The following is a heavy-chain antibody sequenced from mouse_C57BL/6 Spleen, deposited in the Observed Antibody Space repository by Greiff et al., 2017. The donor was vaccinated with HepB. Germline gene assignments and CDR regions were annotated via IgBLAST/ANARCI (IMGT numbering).Heavy chain of an antibody. V-gene: IGHV1-82*01. J-gene: IGHJ2*01. D-gene: IGHD1-2*01. CDR2: IYPGDGDT. CDR3: ASSLLRNY. CDR1: GYAFSSSW. Sequence: VQLQQSGPELVKPGASVKISCKASGYAFSSSWMNWVKQRPGNGLEWIGRIYPGDGDTNYNGKFKGKATLTADKSSSTAYMQLSSLTSEDSAVYFCASSLLRNYWGQGTTLTVSS.